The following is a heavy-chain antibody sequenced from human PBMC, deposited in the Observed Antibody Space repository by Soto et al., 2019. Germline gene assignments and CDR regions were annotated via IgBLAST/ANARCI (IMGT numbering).Heavy chain of an antibody. D-gene: IGHD6-19*01. CDR3: ARGRRHSGAVAGTFRFDY. J-gene: IGHJ4*03. CDR2: INHSGST. V-gene: IGHV4-34*01. CDR1: GGSFSGYY. Sequence: SETLSLTCAVYGGSFSGYYWSWIRQPPGKGLEWIGEINHSGSTNYNPSLKSRVTISVDTSKNQFSLKLTSVTAADTAVYDCARGRRHSGAVAGTFRFDYWGQGTMVTVSS.